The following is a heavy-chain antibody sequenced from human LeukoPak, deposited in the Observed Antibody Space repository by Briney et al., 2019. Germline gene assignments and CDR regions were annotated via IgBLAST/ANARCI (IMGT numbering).Heavy chain of an antibody. CDR1: GFTFSSYA. V-gene: IGHV3-23*01. CDR2: ISGSGGST. D-gene: IGHD3-10*01. Sequence: GGSLRLSCAASGFTFSSYAMSWVRQAPGMGLEWVSAISGSGGSTYYADSLKGRFTISIDNSKNTLYLQMNSLRAEDTAVYYCAKGGESGLLWFGEGDNYYYYMDVWGKGTTVTVSS. J-gene: IGHJ6*03. CDR3: AKGGESGLLWFGEGDNYYYYMDV.